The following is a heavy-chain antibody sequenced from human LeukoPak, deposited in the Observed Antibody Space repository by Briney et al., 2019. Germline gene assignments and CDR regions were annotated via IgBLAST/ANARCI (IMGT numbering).Heavy chain of an antibody. CDR1: GYSISSSDY. D-gene: IGHD6-19*01. J-gene: IGHJ3*01. CDR3: AKNSSGSAFDV. CDR2: IYYSGST. V-gene: IGHV4-38-2*01. Sequence: PSETLSLTCAVSGYSISSSDYWGWIRQPPGKGLEWIASIYYSGSTHYNPSLKSRVTISVDPSKRQFSLNVNSVTAADTAIYYCAKNSSGSAFDVWGQGTMVTVSS.